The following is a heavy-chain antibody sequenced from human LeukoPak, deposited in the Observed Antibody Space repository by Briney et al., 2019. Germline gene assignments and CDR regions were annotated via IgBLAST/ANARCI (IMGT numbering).Heavy chain of an antibody. CDR2: IDKDGSST. CDR1: GFSFSRYW. D-gene: IGHD6-19*01. J-gene: IGHJ4*02. CDR3: AREDSSGWYGFDY. V-gene: IGHV3-74*01. Sequence: GGSLRLSCAASGFSFSRYWMHWVRQAPGKGLVWVSRIDKDGSSTFYADSVKGRFTISRDNAKNTLYLQMNSLRAEDTAVYYCAREDSSGWYGFDYWGQGTLVTVSS.